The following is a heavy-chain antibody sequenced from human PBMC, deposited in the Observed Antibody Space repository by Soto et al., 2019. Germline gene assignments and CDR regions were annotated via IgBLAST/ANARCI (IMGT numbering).Heavy chain of an antibody. CDR1: VCCLRDVVHF. V-gene: IGHV4-31*03. CDR3: AKDYGGKKLNRLEY. CDR2: STYTGVN. D-gene: IGHD4-17*01. Sequence: KPSETRSRTCTFCVCCLRDVVHFLTFIRQLPWRCLEWIGYSTYTGVNYYSPSLQSRISISVDTSKNQFSLTLNSVTAAETAVYYCAKDYGGKKLNRLEYCGKGNMVNVSS. J-gene: IGHJ6*03.